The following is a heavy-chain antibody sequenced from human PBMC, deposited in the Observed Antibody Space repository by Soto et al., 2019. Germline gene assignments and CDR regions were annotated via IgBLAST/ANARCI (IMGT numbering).Heavy chain of an antibody. CDR1: GVTVSSNY. D-gene: IGHD6-13*01. CDR3: ARGIAAAGNGNDY. CDR2: IYSGGST. Sequence: GGSLRLSCAASGVTVSSNYMSWVRQAPGKGLEWVSVIYSGGSTYYADSVKGRFTISRDNAKNSLYLQMNSLRAEDTAVYYCARGIAAAGNGNDYWGQGTLVTVSS. V-gene: IGHV3-53*01. J-gene: IGHJ4*02.